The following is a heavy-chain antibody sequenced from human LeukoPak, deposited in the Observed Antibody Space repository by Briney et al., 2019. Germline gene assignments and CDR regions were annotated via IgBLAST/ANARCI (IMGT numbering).Heavy chain of an antibody. J-gene: IGHJ5*02. CDR1: GYTFTSYG. CDR2: ISAYNGNT. D-gene: IGHD6-13*01. CDR3: ARDRPVPNPYSSSWYA. Sequence: ASVKVSCKASGYTFTSYGISWVRQAPGQGLEWMGWISAYNGNTNYAQKLQGRVTMTTDTSTSTAYMELRSLRSDDTAVYYCARDRPVPNPYSSSWYAWGQGTLVTVSS. V-gene: IGHV1-18*01.